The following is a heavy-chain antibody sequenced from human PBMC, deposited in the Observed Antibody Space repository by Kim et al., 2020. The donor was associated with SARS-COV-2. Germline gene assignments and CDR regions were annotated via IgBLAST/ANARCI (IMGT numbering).Heavy chain of an antibody. Sequence: SETLSLTCTVSGGSVSSGSYYWSWIRQPPGKGLEWIGYIYYSGSTNYNPSLKSRVTISVDTSKNQFSLKLSSVTAADTAVYYCARDERYCSGGSCYSTTPNYGMDVWGQGTTVTVSS. CDR2: IYYSGST. J-gene: IGHJ6*02. CDR3: ARDERYCSGGSCYSTTPNYGMDV. CDR1: GGSVSSGSYY. D-gene: IGHD2-15*01. V-gene: IGHV4-61*01.